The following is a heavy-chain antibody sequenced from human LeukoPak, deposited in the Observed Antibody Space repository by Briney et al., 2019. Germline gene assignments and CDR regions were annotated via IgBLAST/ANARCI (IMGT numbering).Heavy chain of an antibody. CDR2: IHYSGRP. V-gene: IGHV4-59*11. D-gene: IGHD3-16*01. CDR3: ARFGVDYDMDV. J-gene: IGHJ6*02. Sequence: PSETLSLTCTVSGGSISGHYWTWIRQPPGKGLEWIGQIHYSGRPDYNPSLKSRVTISVDTSKNQLSLKVTSVTGADTAVYYCARFGVDYDMDVWGQGSTVTVSS. CDR1: GGSISGHY.